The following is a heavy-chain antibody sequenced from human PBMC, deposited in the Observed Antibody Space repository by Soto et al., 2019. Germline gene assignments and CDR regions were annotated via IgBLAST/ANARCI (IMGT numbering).Heavy chain of an antibody. CDR3: ARGRPDDYGDPDYFDY. Sequence: QVQLQESGPGLVKPSQTLSLTCNVSGVSISSGGYYWSWIRQHPAKGLEWIGHIYYSGSTYYNPSSKSRVTISVETSKYQFSLKLSSVTAADTAVYYCARGRPDDYGDPDYFDYWGQGALVTVSS. V-gene: IGHV4-31*03. D-gene: IGHD4-17*01. CDR1: GVSISSGGYY. J-gene: IGHJ4*02. CDR2: IYYSGST.